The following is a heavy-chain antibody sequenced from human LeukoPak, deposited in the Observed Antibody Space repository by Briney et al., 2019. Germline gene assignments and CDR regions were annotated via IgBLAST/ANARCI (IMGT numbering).Heavy chain of an antibody. D-gene: IGHD2-2*02. CDR1: GESFSGYY. J-gene: IGHJ6*03. CDR3: ARGRYCTSTSCYTVWSVNYYYYMDV. V-gene: IGHV4-34*01. CDR2: INHSGGT. Sequence: PSETLSLTCAVSGESFSGYYWSWVRQPPGKGLEWIGEINHSGGTTHNPSLKSRVTTPSDTSKNKSSFKLRSVTAADTAVYYCARGRYCTSTSCYTVWSVNYYYYMDVWGKGTTVTVSS.